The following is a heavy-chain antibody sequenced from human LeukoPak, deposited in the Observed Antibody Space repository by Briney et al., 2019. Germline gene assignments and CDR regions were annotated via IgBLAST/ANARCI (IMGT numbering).Heavy chain of an antibody. V-gene: IGHV4-59*01. CDR1: GGSISGYY. J-gene: IGHJ4*02. CDR3: ARGALDTKTRFDY. D-gene: IGHD5-18*01. CDR2: IYYSGST. Sequence: SETLSLTCTVSGGSISGYYWSWIRQPPGEGLEWIGYIYYSGSTKYNPSLTSRVTISVDASKNQFSLRLSSLTAADTAVYYCARGALDTKTRFDYWGQGTLVTVSS.